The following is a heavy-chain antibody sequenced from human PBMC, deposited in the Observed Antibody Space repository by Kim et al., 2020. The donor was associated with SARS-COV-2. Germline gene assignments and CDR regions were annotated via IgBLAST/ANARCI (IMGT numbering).Heavy chain of an antibody. V-gene: IGHV3-30*18. CDR1: GFTFSSYG. CDR3: AKDSVYCSRTSCHRDYYYYGMDV. CDR2: ISYDGSNK. J-gene: IGHJ6*02. D-gene: IGHD2-2*02. Sequence: GGSLRLSCAASGFTFSSYGMHWVRQAPGKGLEWVAVISYDGSNKYYADSVKGRFTISRDNSKNTLYLQMNSLRAEDTAVYYCAKDSVYCSRTSCHRDYYYYGMDVWGQGTTVTVSS.